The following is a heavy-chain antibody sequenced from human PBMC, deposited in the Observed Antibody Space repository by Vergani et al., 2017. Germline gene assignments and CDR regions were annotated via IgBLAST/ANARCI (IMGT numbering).Heavy chain of an antibody. V-gene: IGHV1-18*04. CDR2: ISAYNGNT. CDR3: ARRLEAFDI. Sequence: VQLVQSGAEVKKPGESLKISCKGSGYSFTSYWIGWVRQMPGKGLEWMGWISAYNGNTNYAQKLQGRVTMTTDTSTSTAYMELRSLRSDDTAVYYCARRLEAFDIWGQGTMVTVSS. CDR1: GYSFTSYW. J-gene: IGHJ3*02. D-gene: IGHD1-1*01.